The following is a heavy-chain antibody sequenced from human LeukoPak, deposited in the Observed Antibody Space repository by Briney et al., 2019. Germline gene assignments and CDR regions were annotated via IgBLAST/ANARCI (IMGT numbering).Heavy chain of an antibody. CDR3: ARGLRVAAGSDY. J-gene: IGHJ4*02. V-gene: IGHV3-21*01. CDR2: ISSSSSYI. CDR1: GFTFSSYS. Sequence: GGSLRLSCVASGFTFSSYSMNWVRQAPGKGLEWVSSISSSSSYIYYADSVKGRFTISRDNAKNSLYLQMNSLRAEDTAVYYCARGLRVAAGSDYWGQGTLVTVSS. D-gene: IGHD6-13*01.